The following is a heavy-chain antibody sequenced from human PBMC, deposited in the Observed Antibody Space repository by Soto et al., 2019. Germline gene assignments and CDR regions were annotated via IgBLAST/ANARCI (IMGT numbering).Heavy chain of an antibody. V-gene: IGHV4-4*02. CDR2: IYHSGSS. CDR1: SGSIDNVYW. Sequence: SETLSLTCAVSSGSIDNVYWWSWVRQSPGKGLEWIGYIYHSGSSNYNPSLKSRVTILLDTSTSTAYMELRSLRSDDTAVYYCARDPEIFEYWGQGTLVTVSS. J-gene: IGHJ4*02. CDR3: ARDPEIFEY.